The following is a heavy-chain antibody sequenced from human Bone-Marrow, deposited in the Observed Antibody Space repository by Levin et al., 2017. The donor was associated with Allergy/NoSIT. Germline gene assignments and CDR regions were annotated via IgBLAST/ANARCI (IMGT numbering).Heavy chain of an antibody. J-gene: IGHJ4*02. CDR1: GYILTSNY. CDR3: ARGTSVAGKSQADY. D-gene: IGHD6-19*01. Sequence: GESLKISCKASGYILTSNYIHWVRQAPGQGLEWMGIINPTGETANYAQKFLGRVTMTADTSTDSVHMELSSLTSGDTAVYYCARGTSVAGKSQADYWGQGTLVTVTS. V-gene: IGHV1-46*01. CDR2: INPTGETA.